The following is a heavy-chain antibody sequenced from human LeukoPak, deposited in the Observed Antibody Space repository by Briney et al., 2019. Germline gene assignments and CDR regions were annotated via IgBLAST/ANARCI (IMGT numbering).Heavy chain of an antibody. V-gene: IGHV4-59*01. D-gene: IGHD6-19*01. J-gene: IGHJ3*02. CDR3: ARDSAGPKTFDAFDI. Sequence: PSETLSLTCTVSGGTISNYYWSYIRQAPGKGLEWIGSIYYTGSTHYNPSLKSRVTISLDTSKNQFSLKVSSMTAADTAVYYCARDSAGPKTFDAFDIWGQGTMVTVSS. CDR1: GGTISNYY. CDR2: IYYTGST.